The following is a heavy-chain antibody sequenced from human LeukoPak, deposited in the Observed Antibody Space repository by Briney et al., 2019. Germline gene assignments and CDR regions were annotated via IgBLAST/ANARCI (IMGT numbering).Heavy chain of an antibody. CDR1: GFTFDDYG. V-gene: IGHV3-20*04. Sequence: GGSLRLSCAASGFTFDDYGMSWVRQAPGKGLEWVSGINWNGGSTGYADSVKGRFTISRDNAKNSLYLQMNSLRAEDTAFYYCAREGLVAAPKDYFDYWGQGTLVTVSS. CDR3: AREGLVAAPKDYFDY. J-gene: IGHJ4*02. D-gene: IGHD5-12*01. CDR2: INWNGGST.